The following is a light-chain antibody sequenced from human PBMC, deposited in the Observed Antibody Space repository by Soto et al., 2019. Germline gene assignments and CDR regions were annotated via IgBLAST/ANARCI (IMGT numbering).Light chain of an antibody. CDR2: DIS. Sequence: EFVLTQSPATLSLSPGERAILSCRASQSVAGSLAWYQQKPGQAPRLLIYDISTRAAAIPARFSGSGSGTDFTLTVSSLEPEDVALDYCQQRSNRITFGQGTRLEIK. V-gene: IGKV3-11*01. CDR3: QQRSNRIT. J-gene: IGKJ5*01. CDR1: QSVAGS.